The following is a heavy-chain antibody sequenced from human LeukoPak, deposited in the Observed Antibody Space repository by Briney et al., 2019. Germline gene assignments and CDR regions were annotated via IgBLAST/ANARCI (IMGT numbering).Heavy chain of an antibody. CDR2: INHSGST. CDR1: GGSFSGYY. Sequence: SETLSLTCAVYGGSFSGYYWSWIRQPPGKGLEWIGEINHSGSTNYNPSLKSQVTISVDTSKNQFSLKLSSVTAADTAVYYCARGRYTIFGVVTLYGMDVWGQGTTVTVSS. V-gene: IGHV4-34*01. J-gene: IGHJ6*02. CDR3: ARGRYTIFGVVTLYGMDV. D-gene: IGHD3-3*01.